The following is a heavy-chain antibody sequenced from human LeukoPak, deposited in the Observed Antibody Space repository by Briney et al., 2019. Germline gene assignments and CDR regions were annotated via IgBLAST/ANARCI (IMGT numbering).Heavy chain of an antibody. CDR1: GFTFSSYG. D-gene: IGHD6-19*01. Sequence: GGSLRLSCAASGFTFSSYGMHWVRQAPGKGLEWVAFIRYDGSNKYYADSVKGRFTISRDNAKNSLYLQMNSLRAEDTAVYYCARDQWLVQGYYYYYYMDVWGEGTTVTISS. CDR3: ARDQWLVQGYYYYYYMDV. J-gene: IGHJ6*03. V-gene: IGHV3-30*02. CDR2: IRYDGSNK.